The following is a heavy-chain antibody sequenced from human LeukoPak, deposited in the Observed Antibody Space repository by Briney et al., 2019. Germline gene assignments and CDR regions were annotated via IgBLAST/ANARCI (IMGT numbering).Heavy chain of an antibody. D-gene: IGHD3-22*01. J-gene: IGHJ4*02. CDR2: VNPNDGAR. Sequence: GVSVTVSCKASGYPFSTYWLHWVRQAPGQGLEWMGFVNPNDGARIYAQKFQGRITMTRDTSTNTVFMELSSLRSEDTAVYYCARGLYYYDRSTYDDFDYWGQGTLVTVSS. CDR3: ARGLYYYDRSTYDDFDY. V-gene: IGHV1-46*01. CDR1: GYPFSTYW.